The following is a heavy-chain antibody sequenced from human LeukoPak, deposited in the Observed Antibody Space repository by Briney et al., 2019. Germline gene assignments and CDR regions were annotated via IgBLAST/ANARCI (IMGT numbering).Heavy chain of an antibody. V-gene: IGHV4-4*02. J-gene: IGHJ4*02. CDR1: GGSISSTNW. Sequence: SETLSLTCGVSGGSISSTNWWSWVRQPPGQGLEWIGEISLSGVTNYNPSLKSRVTMSLDRSKNHLSLTLTSVTAADTAVYYCSRESGAFSPFGYWGQGTLVTVSS. D-gene: IGHD1-26*01. CDR3: SRESGAFSPFGY. CDR2: ISLSGVT.